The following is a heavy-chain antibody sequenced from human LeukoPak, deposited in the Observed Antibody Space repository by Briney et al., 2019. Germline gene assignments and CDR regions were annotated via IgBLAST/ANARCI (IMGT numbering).Heavy chain of an antibody. Sequence: SETLSLTCTVSGGSISSSSYYWGWIRQPPGKGLEWIGSIYYSGSTYYNPSLKSRVTISVDTSKNQFSLKLSSVTAADTAVYYCARDRITGMIFDYWGQGALVTVSS. CDR2: IYYSGST. V-gene: IGHV4-39*07. D-gene: IGHD1-20*01. J-gene: IGHJ4*02. CDR1: GGSISSSSYY. CDR3: ARDRITGMIFDY.